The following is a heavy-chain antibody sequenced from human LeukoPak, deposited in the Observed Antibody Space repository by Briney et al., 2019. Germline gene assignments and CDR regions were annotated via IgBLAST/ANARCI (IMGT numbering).Heavy chain of an antibody. CDR1: GFTFSSYE. Sequence: QPGGSLRLSCAASGFTFSSYEMNWVRQAPGKGLEWVSYISSSSSTIYYADSVKGRFTISRDNAKNSLYLQMNSLRAEDTAVYYCARDVSDSSGWWAPYYYYYMDVWGKGTTVTVSS. J-gene: IGHJ6*03. CDR3: ARDVSDSSGWWAPYYYYYMDV. V-gene: IGHV3-48*01. CDR2: ISSSSSTI. D-gene: IGHD6-19*01.